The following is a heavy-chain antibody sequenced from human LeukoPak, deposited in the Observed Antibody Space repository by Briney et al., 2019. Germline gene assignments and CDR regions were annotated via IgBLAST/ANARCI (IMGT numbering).Heavy chain of an antibody. CDR1: GFIFSGSA. Sequence: PGGSLRLSCAASGFIFSGSAVHWVRQAPGKGLEWFGRIRSTTNNYATAYAASVKGKFTISRDDSKNTAYLQMNSLRAEDTAVYYCAREHRNLLRFLEWLPSFDYWGQGTLVTVSS. J-gene: IGHJ4*02. D-gene: IGHD3-3*01. CDR3: AREHRNLLRFLEWLPSFDY. CDR2: IRSTTNNYAT. V-gene: IGHV3-73*01.